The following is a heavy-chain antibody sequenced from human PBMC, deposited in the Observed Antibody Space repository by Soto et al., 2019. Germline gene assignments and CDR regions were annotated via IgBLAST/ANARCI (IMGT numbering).Heavy chain of an antibody. CDR2: IKEDGSER. Sequence: GGSLRLSCAVSGFSFGTYWMSWVRQAPGKGLEWLASIKEDGSERYYLDSVKGRFTISRDNAKDSLSLQMNSLRGDDTAVYFCATDPVAVTGSFIDSWGQGTLVTVSS. CDR3: ATDPVAVTGSFIDS. D-gene: IGHD2-21*02. J-gene: IGHJ4*02. V-gene: IGHV3-7*01. CDR1: GFSFGTYW.